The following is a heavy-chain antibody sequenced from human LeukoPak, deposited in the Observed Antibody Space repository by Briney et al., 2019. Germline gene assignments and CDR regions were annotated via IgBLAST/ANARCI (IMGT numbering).Heavy chain of an antibody. J-gene: IGHJ4*02. D-gene: IGHD2/OR15-2a*01. CDR2: IYNGGIT. CDR3: AKSISMDFEY. CDR1: GASVSSYY. V-gene: IGHV4-4*07. Sequence: PSETLSLTCTVSGASVSSYYWNWIRQPAGKGLEWIGRIYNGGITDYNPSLEGRVTISLDRSKNQFSLNLTSVTAADTAVYYCAKSISMDFEYWGQGTLVTVSS.